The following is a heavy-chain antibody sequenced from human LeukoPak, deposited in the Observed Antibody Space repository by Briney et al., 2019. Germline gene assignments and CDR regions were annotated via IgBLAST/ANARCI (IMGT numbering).Heavy chain of an antibody. Sequence: PGRSLRLSCAASGFTFCSYGMHWVRQAPGKGLEWVAVIWYDGSNKYYADSVKGRFTISRDNSKNTLYLQMNSLRAEDTAVYYCAKGPRAGDLYFDYWGQGTLVTVSS. CDR3: AKGPRAGDLYFDY. D-gene: IGHD2-21*02. J-gene: IGHJ4*02. CDR2: IWYDGSNK. CDR1: GFTFCSYG. V-gene: IGHV3-33*06.